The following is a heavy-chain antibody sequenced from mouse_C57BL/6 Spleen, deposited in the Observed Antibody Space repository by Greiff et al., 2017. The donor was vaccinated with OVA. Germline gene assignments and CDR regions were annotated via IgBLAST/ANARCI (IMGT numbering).Heavy chain of an antibody. D-gene: IGHD2-3*01. Sequence: QVQLQQPGAELVKPGASVKMSCKASGYTFTSYWITWVKQRPGQGLEWIGDIYPGSGSTNYNEKFKSKATLTVDTSSSTAYMQLSSLTSEDSAVYYCARLDGYYPHYYAMDYWGQGTSVTVSS. V-gene: IGHV1-55*01. CDR2: IYPGSGST. CDR1: GYTFTSYW. CDR3: ARLDGYYPHYYAMDY. J-gene: IGHJ4*01.